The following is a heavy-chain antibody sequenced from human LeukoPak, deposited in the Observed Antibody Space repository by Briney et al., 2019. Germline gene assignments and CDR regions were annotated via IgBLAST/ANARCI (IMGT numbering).Heavy chain of an antibody. Sequence: SETLSLTCSVSGASISNADHFWSWIRQHPGKGLEWVGHIYYSGTTYYHPSLKSRVSISVDTSKNQLSLKLSSVSAADTAVYYCARVRYFDWLGAEYYDCWGQGTLVTVSS. V-gene: IGHV4-31*03. CDR2: IYYSGTT. D-gene: IGHD3-9*01. CDR1: GASISNADHF. J-gene: IGHJ4*02. CDR3: ARVRYFDWLGAEYYDC.